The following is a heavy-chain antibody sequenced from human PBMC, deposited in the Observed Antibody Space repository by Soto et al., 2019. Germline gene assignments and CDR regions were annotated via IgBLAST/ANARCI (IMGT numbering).Heavy chain of an antibody. J-gene: IGHJ4*02. CDR3: ARTLTVTYDFIWGRFPPPFDY. D-gene: IGHD3-16*01. V-gene: IGHV1-3*01. CDR2: INVVDGST. CDR1: GYTFATSG. Sequence: QVQLEQSGAEVKKPGASVKISCKASGYTFATSGLHWVRQAPGQRLEWVGWINVVDGSTRYSQKFQGRVTISMDTSANSAYMELSSLRSEDTAVYYCARTLTVTYDFIWGRFPPPFDYWGQGTRVTVSS.